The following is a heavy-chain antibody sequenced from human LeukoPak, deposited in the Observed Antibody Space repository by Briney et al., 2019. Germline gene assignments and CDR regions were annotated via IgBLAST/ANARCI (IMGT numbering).Heavy chain of an antibody. J-gene: IGHJ6*02. CDR2: ITRNSGTV. D-gene: IGHD3-22*01. Sequence: GGSLRLSCTASGFIFSSYSMYWVRQAPGKGLEWLAYITRNSGTVYYAGSVKGRVTISRDNAKNSLYLQMNSLRDEDSAVYYCARDYGYYYDSSGRNGNYGMDVWGQGTTVTVSS. V-gene: IGHV3-48*02. CDR3: ARDYGYYYDSSGRNGNYGMDV. CDR1: GFIFSSYS.